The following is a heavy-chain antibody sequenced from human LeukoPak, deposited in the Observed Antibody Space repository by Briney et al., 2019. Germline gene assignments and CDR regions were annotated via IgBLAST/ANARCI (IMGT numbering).Heavy chain of an antibody. D-gene: IGHD3-22*01. CDR2: ISAYNGNT. Sequence: ASVKVSCKASGYTFTSYGISWVRQAPGQGLEWMGWISAYNGNTNYAQKLQGRVTMTTDTSTSTAYMELRSLRSDDTAVYYCARRPYYYDSSGYRDYWGQGTLVTVSS. CDR3: ARRPYYYDSSGYRDY. V-gene: IGHV1-18*01. J-gene: IGHJ4*02. CDR1: GYTFTSYG.